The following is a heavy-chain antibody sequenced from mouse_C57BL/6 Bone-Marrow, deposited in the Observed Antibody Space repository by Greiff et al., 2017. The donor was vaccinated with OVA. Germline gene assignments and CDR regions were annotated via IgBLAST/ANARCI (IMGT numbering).Heavy chain of an antibody. CDR1: GFSLSTFGMG. CDR3: ARPCYYYGSSPFAD. Sequence: QVTLKVSGPGILQPSQTLSLTCSFSGFSLSTFGMGVGRIRQPSGKGLEWLAHIWWDDDKYYNPALKSRLTISKDTSKNQVFLKIANVDTDDTATYYCARPCYYYGSSPFADWGQGTLVTVSA. J-gene: IGHJ3*01. V-gene: IGHV8-8*01. D-gene: IGHD1-1*01. CDR2: IWWDDDK.